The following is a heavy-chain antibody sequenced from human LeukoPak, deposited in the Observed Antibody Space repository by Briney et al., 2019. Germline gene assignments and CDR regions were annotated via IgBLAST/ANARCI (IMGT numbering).Heavy chain of an antibody. CDR3: ARDQPLADCGGVCPPYYYYMDV. CDR2: IYTSGST. CDR1: GGSISSYY. Sequence: SETLSLTCTVSGGSISSYYWSWIRQPAGKGLEWIGRIYTSGSTNYNPSLKSRVTMSVDTSKNQFSLKLNSLTAADTAVYYCARDQPLADCGGVCPPYYYYMDVWGKGTTVTISS. J-gene: IGHJ6*03. V-gene: IGHV4-4*07. D-gene: IGHD2-21*02.